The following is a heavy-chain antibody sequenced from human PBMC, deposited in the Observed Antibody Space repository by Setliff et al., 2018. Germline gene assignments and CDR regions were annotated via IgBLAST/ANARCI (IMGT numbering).Heavy chain of an antibody. CDR3: ARQPSSGAYYNPRPYYFDS. CDR2: VHFGGDT. V-gene: IGHV4-59*01. D-gene: IGHD3-10*01. CDR1: SGSINSYY. Sequence: SETLSLTCTVSSGSINSYYWSWVRQSPGKGLEWIGFVHFGGDTNYNPSLKSRVTMSADTSNNQFSLSLRSVTAADTAVYFCARQPSSGAYYNPRPYYFDSWGQGTLVTVSS. J-gene: IGHJ4*02.